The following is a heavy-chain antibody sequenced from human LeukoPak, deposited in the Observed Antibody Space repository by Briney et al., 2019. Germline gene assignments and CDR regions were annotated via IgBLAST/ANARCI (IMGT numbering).Heavy chain of an antibody. CDR1: GGSISSYY. J-gene: IGHJ4*02. Sequence: SETLSLTCTVSGGSISSYYWSWIRQPPGRGLEWIGYINYSGSTKYNPSLKSRVTISVDTSKNQFSLKLSSVIAADTAVYYCARAGSYYVSFDSWGQGTLVTVSS. D-gene: IGHD1-26*01. CDR2: INYSGST. V-gene: IGHV4-59*01. CDR3: ARAGSYYVSFDS.